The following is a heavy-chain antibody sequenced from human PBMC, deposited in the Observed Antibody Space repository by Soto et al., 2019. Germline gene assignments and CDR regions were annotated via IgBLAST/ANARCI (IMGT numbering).Heavy chain of an antibody. J-gene: IGHJ6*02. CDR3: ARDRPFLEWLIAAGGMDV. D-gene: IGHD3-3*01. V-gene: IGHV3-30*04. CDR2: ISYDGSNK. CDR1: GFTFSSYA. Sequence: LSLTCAASGFTFSSYAMHWVRQAPGKGLEWVAVISYDGSNKYYADSVKGRFTISRDNSKNTLYLQMNSLRAEDTAVYYCARDRPFLEWLIAAGGMDVWGQGTTVTVSS.